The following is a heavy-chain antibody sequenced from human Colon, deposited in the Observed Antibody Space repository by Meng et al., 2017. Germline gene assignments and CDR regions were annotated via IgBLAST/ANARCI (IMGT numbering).Heavy chain of an antibody. V-gene: IGHV4-30-4*01. CDR1: GSSSSSGDYY. CDR3: ARDRKHYGERGWFDP. J-gene: IGHJ5*02. CDR2: IYYSGSN. Sequence: VQLSETGPELVQPPQTRPPACTISGSSSSSGDYYWSWIRQRPGKGLGWIGYIYYSGSNDTNASLKSRVTISIDRSKNQFSLKLSSGTAADTAVYYCARDRKHYGERGWFDPWGQGTLVTVSS. D-gene: IGHD4-17*01.